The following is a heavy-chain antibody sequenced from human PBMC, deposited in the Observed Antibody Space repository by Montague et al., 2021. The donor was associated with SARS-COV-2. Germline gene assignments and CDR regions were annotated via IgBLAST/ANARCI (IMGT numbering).Heavy chain of an antibody. CDR3: ARGPSDTYYYNGRDV. CDR1: GFSLSTSGMC. CDR2: IDWDGDK. J-gene: IGHJ6*02. Sequence: PALVKPTQTLTLTCTFSGFSLSTSGMCMTWIRQPPGKALEWLARIDWDGDKYYNTSLKSRLTISKDTSKNLVVLTMTNMDPVDTATYYCARGPSDTYYYNGRDVWGRGTTVTVPS. V-gene: IGHV2-70*11.